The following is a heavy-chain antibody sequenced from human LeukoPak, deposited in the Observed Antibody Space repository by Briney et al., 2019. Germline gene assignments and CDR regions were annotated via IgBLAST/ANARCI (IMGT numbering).Heavy chain of an antibody. CDR2: ISGSGGST. J-gene: IGHJ5*02. V-gene: IGHV3-23*01. CDR3: AKLFTSQT. CDR1: GFTFDDYT. Sequence: GGSLRLSCAASGFTFDDYTMHWVRQAPGKGLEWVSAISGSGGSTYYADSVKGRFTISRDNSKNTLYLQMNSLRAEDTAVYYCAKLFTSQTWGQGTLVTVSS.